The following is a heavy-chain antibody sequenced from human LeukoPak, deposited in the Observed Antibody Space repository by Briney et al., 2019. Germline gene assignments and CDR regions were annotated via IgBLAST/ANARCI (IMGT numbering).Heavy chain of an antibody. J-gene: IGHJ4*02. Sequence: GGSLRLSCAASGFTFSTYWMHWVRQAPGKGLVWVSRLSPDGSSSIYADSVKGRFTVSRDNAKNTLYLQMNSLRADDTAVYYCARSPSLGGSYWGFDYWGQGTLLTVSS. V-gene: IGHV3-74*01. CDR2: LSPDGSSS. D-gene: IGHD1-26*01. CDR3: ARSPSLGGSYWGFDY. CDR1: GFTFSTYW.